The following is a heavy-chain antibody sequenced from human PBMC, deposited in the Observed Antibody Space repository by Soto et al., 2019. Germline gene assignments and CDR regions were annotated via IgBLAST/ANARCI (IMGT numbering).Heavy chain of an antibody. Sequence: HGESLKISCRVSGYSFTTYWIGWVRQMSGKGLEWVGIVHPGDSETRYSSSFQGRVTISADRSINTAYLQWSSLQASDTAMYYCARQVRPDSPRGRGYWGQGTLVTVSS. CDR1: GYSFTTYW. CDR3: ARQVRPDSPRGRGY. J-gene: IGHJ4*02. D-gene: IGHD2-15*01. CDR2: VHPGDSET. V-gene: IGHV5-51*01.